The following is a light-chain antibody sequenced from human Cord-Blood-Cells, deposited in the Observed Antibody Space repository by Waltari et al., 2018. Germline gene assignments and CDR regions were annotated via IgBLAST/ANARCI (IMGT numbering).Light chain of an antibody. J-gene: IGKJ4*01. CDR3: QQRSNWPSLT. V-gene: IGKV3-11*01. Sequence: EIVLTQYPATLSLSAGERATLTCRASQRVSSSLAWYQQKPGQAPRLLIYDASNRATGIPARFSGSGSGTDFTLTISSLEPEDFAVYYCQQRSNWPSLTFGGGTKVEIK. CDR2: DAS. CDR1: QRVSSS.